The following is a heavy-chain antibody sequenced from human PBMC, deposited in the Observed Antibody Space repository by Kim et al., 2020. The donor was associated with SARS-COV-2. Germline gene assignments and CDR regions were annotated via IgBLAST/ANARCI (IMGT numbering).Heavy chain of an antibody. J-gene: IGHJ3*02. CDR1: GGSISSYY. CDR2: IYYSGST. CDR3: ARRVLEPPLYDAFDI. Sequence: SETLSLTCTVSGGSISSYYWSWIRQPPGKGLEWIGYIYYSGSTNYNPSLKSRVTISVDTSKNQFSLKLSSVTAADTAVYYCARRVLEPPLYDAFDIWGQGTMVTVSS. V-gene: IGHV4-59*01.